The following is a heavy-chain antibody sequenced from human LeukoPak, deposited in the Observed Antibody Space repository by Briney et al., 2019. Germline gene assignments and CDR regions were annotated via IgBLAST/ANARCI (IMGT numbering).Heavy chain of an antibody. V-gene: IGHV4-38-2*01. CDR2: IYHSGST. CDR1: GYSISSGYY. Sequence: PSETLSLTCAVSGYSISSGYYWGRIRQPPGKGLEWIGSIYHSGSTYYNPSLKSRVTISVDTSKNQFSLKLSSVTAADTAVYYCASFYGDYFYYYYYMDVWGKGTTVTVSS. D-gene: IGHD4-17*01. CDR3: ASFYGDYFYYYYYMDV. J-gene: IGHJ6*03.